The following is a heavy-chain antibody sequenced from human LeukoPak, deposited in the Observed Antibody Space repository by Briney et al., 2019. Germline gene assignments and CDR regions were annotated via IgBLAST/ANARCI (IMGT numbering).Heavy chain of an antibody. J-gene: IGHJ4*02. V-gene: IGHV3-11*05. CDR2: ISSSSSYT. CDR1: GFTFSDYY. Sequence: PGGSLRLSCAAPGFTFSDYYMSWIRQAPGKGLEWVSYISSSSSYTNYADSVKGRFTISRDNAKNSLYLQMNSLRAEDTAVYYCARDLGDSSGDRGFDCWGQGTLVTVSS. CDR3: ARDLGDSSGDRGFDC. D-gene: IGHD3-22*01.